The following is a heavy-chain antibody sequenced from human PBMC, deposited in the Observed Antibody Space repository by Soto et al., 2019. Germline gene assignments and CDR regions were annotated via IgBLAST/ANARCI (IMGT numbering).Heavy chain of an antibody. D-gene: IGHD2-15*01. V-gene: IGHV1-3*01. Sequence: QVQLVQSGAEVKKPGASVKVSCKASGYTFTSYAMHWVRQAPGQRLEWMGWINAGNGNTKYSQKFQGRVTITRDTSASTAYMEMSSPRSEETAGYFCAGGPGGPGGPGDYWGQGTLGTVSS. CDR2: INAGNGNT. CDR1: GYTFTSYA. CDR3: AGGPGGPGGPGDY. J-gene: IGHJ4*02.